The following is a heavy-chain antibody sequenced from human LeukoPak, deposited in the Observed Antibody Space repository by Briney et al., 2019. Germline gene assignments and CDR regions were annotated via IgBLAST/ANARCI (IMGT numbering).Heavy chain of an antibody. CDR1: GGTFSSYA. Sequence: SVKVSCKASGGTFSSYAISWVRQAPRQGLEWMGGIIPIFGTANYAQKFQGRVTITTDESTSTAYMELSSLRSEDTAVYYCARLPGTSYYMDVWGKGTTVTVSS. J-gene: IGHJ6*03. CDR3: ARLPGTSYYMDV. V-gene: IGHV1-69*05. D-gene: IGHD1-1*01. CDR2: IIPIFGTA.